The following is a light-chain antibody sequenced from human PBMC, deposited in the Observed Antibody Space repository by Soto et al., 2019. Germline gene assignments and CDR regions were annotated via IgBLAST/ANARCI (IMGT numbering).Light chain of an antibody. V-gene: IGKV3-20*01. CDR2: GAS. J-gene: IGKJ4*01. CDR3: QQYGTLPLT. CDR1: QSVSSTY. Sequence: EIGMTQYTATLSVSRGERTTLSSTASQSVSSTYLAWYQQKPGQAPRLLIFGASSRATGIPDRFSGSGSGTDLTLTIGRREPEDFAVCYCQQYGTLPLTFGGGTKVDIK.